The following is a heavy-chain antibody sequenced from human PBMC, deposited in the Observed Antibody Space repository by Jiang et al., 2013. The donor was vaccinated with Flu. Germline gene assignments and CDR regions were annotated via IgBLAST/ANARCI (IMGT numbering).Heavy chain of an antibody. CDR1: GYTFTSYY. CDR3: ARDPRGYNFEVGPYYFDY. D-gene: IGHD5-24*01. V-gene: IGHV1-2*02. CDR2: INPNSGGT. Sequence: GAEVKKPGASVKVSCKASGYTFTSYYMHWVRQAPGQGLEWMGWINPNSGGTNYAQKFQGRVTMTRDTSTSTAYMELRSLRSDDTAVYYCARDPRGYNFEVGPYYFDYWGQGTLVTVSS. J-gene: IGHJ4*02.